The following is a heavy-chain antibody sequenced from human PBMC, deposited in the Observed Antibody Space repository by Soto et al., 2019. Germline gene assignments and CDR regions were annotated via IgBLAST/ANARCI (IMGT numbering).Heavy chain of an antibody. CDR1: GYTFTNSG. CDR3: ARDPMTGYVQFDY. J-gene: IGHJ4*02. Sequence: QIQLVQAGAEVKKPGASVKVSCRASGYTFTNSGISWVRQAPGQGLEWMGWINTYNGNTHYTQKLPGRVTMTTDTSTRTAYMEMRSLRSDDTAVYYCARDPMTGYVQFDYWGQGNLVTVSS. V-gene: IGHV1-18*01. CDR2: INTYNGNT. D-gene: IGHD3-9*01.